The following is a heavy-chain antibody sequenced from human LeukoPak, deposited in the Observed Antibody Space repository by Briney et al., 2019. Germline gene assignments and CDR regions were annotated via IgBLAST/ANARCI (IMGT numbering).Heavy chain of an antibody. J-gene: IGHJ6*02. V-gene: IGHV1-18*01. CDR1: GYTFTSYG. D-gene: IGHD2-2*01. Sequence: GASVKVSCKASGYTFTSYGISWVRQAPGQGLEWMGWISAYNGNTNYAQKLQGRVTMTTDTSTSTAYMELRNLRSDDTAVYYCARSLDHDCSSTGCHPTRYYYYGMDVWGQGTTVTVSS. CDR3: ARSLDHDCSSTGCHPTRYYYYGMDV. CDR2: ISAYNGNT.